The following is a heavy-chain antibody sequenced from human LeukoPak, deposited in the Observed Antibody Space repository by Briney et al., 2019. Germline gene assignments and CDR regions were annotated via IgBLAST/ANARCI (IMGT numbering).Heavy chain of an antibody. Sequence: GASVKVSCKASGYTFTSYGISWVRQAPGQGLEWMGWISAYNGNTNYAQKLQGRVTMSVDTSKNQFSLKLSSVTAADTAVYYCARDRTSGLLWFGELPDPGNWFDPWGQGTLVTVSS. CDR1: GYTFTSYG. D-gene: IGHD3-10*01. V-gene: IGHV1-18*01. J-gene: IGHJ5*02. CDR3: ARDRTSGLLWFGELPDPGNWFDP. CDR2: ISAYNGNT.